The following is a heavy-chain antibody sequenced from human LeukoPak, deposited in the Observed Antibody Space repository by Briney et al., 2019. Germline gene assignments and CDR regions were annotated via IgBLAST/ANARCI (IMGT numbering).Heavy chain of an antibody. J-gene: IGHJ4*02. CDR2: IYYSGST. Sequence: PSETLSLTCTVSGGSISSYYRSWIRQPPGKGLEWIGYIYYSGSTNYNPSLKSRVTISVDTSKNQFSLKLSSVTAADTAVYYCARGDYYDSSGYYYADYWGQGTLVTVSS. V-gene: IGHV4-59*01. CDR1: GGSISSYY. CDR3: ARGDYYDSSGYYYADY. D-gene: IGHD3-22*01.